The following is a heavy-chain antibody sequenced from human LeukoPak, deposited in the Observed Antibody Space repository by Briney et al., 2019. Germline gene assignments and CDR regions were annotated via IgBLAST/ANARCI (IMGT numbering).Heavy chain of an antibody. J-gene: IGHJ3*02. Sequence: PGGSLRLSCAASGFTFSNYWMHWVRQAPGKELVWVSGISGDGYSTKYADSVKGRFTISRDNARNTLYLQMNSLRAEDTAMYFCARDKYGGNSNAFDIWGQRTMVTDSS. CDR1: GFTFSNYW. CDR3: ARDKYGGNSNAFDI. V-gene: IGHV3-74*03. CDR2: ISGDGYST. D-gene: IGHD4-23*01.